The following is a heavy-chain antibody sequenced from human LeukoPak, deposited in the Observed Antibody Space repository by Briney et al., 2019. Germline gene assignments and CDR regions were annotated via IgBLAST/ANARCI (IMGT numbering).Heavy chain of an antibody. V-gene: IGHV4-38-2*01. D-gene: IGHD2-15*01. CDR2: IYHSGST. CDR1: GYSISSGYF. J-gene: IGHJ4*02. CDR3: ARMSSSG. Sequence: PSETLSLTCAVSGYSISSGYFWGWIRQPPGKGLEWIGSIYHSGSTYQNPSLKSRVTISVDTSKNQFSLKLSSVTAADTAVYYCARMSSSGWGQGTLVTVSS.